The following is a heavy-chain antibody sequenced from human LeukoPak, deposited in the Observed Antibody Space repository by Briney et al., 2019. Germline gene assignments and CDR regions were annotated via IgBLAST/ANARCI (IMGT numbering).Heavy chain of an antibody. V-gene: IGHV3-43*01. J-gene: IGHJ4*02. CDR3: TREGITAAADY. Sequence: GGSLRLSCAASGFTFDDYTMHWVRQTPGKGLEWVSLISWDGGGTYYADSVKGRFTISRDNSKNSLYLQLNSLRAEDTAVYYCTREGITAAADYWGQGTLVTVSS. CDR1: GFTFDDYT. D-gene: IGHD6-13*01. CDR2: ISWDGGGT.